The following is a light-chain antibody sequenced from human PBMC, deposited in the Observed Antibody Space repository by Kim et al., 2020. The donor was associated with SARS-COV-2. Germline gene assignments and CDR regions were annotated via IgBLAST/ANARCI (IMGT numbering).Light chain of an antibody. CDR2: NDD. Sequence: ELTQPPSASGTPGQRVDISCSGGYSNIGRNAVQWYQVFPGTAPKLLILNDDRRPSGVPDRFSGSKSGTSASLALSGLLSDDEADYYCATWDDRLEAWVFGGGTQLTVL. CDR1: YSNIGRNA. CDR3: ATWDDRLEAWV. V-gene: IGLV1-44*01. J-gene: IGLJ3*02.